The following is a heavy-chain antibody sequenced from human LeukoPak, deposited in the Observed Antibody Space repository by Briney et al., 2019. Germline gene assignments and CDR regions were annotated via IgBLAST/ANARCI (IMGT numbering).Heavy chain of an antibody. D-gene: IGHD3-10*01. J-gene: IGHJ4*02. V-gene: IGHV3-23*01. CDR3: ARGTWFGELSVDY. Sequence: GGSLRLSCAASGFTFSSYAMSWVRQAPGKGLEWVSAISGSGGSTYYADSVKGRFTISRDNSKNTLYLQMNSLRAENTAVYYCARGTWFGELSVDYWGQGTLVTVSS. CDR2: ISGSGGST. CDR1: GFTFSSYA.